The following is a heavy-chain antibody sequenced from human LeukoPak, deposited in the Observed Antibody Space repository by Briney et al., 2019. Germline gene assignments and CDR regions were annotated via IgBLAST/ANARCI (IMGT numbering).Heavy chain of an antibody. Sequence: GGSLRLSCAASGFTLSNFWMHWVRQVPGKGLVWVSRINNDGRTTDYADSVKGRSTIPRDNAKNTLYLQMNSLRAEDTAVYYCARGGGQAVPYGLDVWGQGTTVTVSS. CDR2: INNDGRTT. CDR1: GFTLSNFW. CDR3: ARGGGQAVPYGLDV. J-gene: IGHJ6*02. V-gene: IGHV3-74*01. D-gene: IGHD2-15*01.